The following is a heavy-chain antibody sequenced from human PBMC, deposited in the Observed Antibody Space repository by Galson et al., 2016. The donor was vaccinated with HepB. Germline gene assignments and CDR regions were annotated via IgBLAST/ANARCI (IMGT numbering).Heavy chain of an antibody. V-gene: IGHV4-4*02. D-gene: IGHD2-2*01. J-gene: IGHJ5*02. CDR2: INHSGTI. CDR3: ARRTVVPTAGNWFDP. CDR1: GGSIGSSYW. Sequence: SETLSLTCDVSGGSIGSSYWWSWVRQPPGKGLEWIGEINHSGTINYNPSLKSRVTISVDTSKNQFSLNLGSVTAADTAVYYCARRTVVPTAGNWFDPWGQGTLVTVSS.